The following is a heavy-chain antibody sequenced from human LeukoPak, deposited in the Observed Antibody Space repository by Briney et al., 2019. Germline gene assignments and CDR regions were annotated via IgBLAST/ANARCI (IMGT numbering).Heavy chain of an antibody. J-gene: IGHJ6*04. CDR1: GFTFSSYS. Sequence: GGSLRLSCAASGFTFSSYSMNWVRQAPGKGLEWVSSISSGSSYIYYADSVKGRFTISRDNAKNSLYLQMNSLRAEDTAVYYCASSTSYYYGSGSFYGMDVWGKGTTVTVSS. D-gene: IGHD3-10*01. V-gene: IGHV3-21*01. CDR3: ASSTSYYYGSGSFYGMDV. CDR2: ISSGSSYI.